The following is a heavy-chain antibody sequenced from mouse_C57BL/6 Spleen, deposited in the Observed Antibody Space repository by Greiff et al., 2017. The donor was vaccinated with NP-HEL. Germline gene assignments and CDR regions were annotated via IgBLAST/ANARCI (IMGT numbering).Heavy chain of an antibody. CDR1: GYTFTSYW. Sequence: QVQLQQSGAELVKPGASVKLSCKASGYTFTSYWMHWVKQRPGQGLEWIGMIHPNSGSTNYNEKFKSKATLTVDKSSSTAYMQLSSLTSEDSAVYYCARFLTTVVEDYFDYWGQGTTLTVSS. D-gene: IGHD1-1*01. V-gene: IGHV1-64*01. CDR2: IHPNSGST. CDR3: ARFLTTVVEDYFDY. J-gene: IGHJ2*01.